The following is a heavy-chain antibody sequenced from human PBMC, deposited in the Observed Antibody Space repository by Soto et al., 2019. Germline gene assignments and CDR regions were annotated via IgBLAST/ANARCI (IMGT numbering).Heavy chain of an antibody. J-gene: IGHJ4*02. CDR2: ISGSGDST. D-gene: IGHD3-9*01. CDR3: AKKAEKHFDWMFYADS. V-gene: IGHV3-23*01. CDR1: GIIFRNYA. Sequence: SLRLSCATSGIIFRNYAMGWVRQAPGKGLEWVSAISGSGDSTYYADSVKGRFTISRDNSKNTLYLQMNSLRVEDTAIFYCAKKAEKHFDWMFYADSWGQGTLVTVSS.